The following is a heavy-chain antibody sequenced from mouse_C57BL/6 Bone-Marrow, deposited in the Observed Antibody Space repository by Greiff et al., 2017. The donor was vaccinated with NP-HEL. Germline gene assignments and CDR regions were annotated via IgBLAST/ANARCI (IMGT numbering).Heavy chain of an antibody. Sequence: VQLKESGGGLVKPGGSLKLSCAASGFTFSDYGMHWVRQAPEKGLEWVAYISRGSSTIYYADTVKGSFTISRDNAKNTLFLQMTSLRSEDTAMYYCARGPGYWGQGTTLTAAS. CDR3: ARGPGY. V-gene: IGHV5-17*01. CDR1: GFTFSDYG. J-gene: IGHJ2*01. CDR2: ISRGSSTI.